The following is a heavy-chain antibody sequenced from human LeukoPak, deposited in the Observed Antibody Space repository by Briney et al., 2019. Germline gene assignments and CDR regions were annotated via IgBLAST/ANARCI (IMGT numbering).Heavy chain of an antibody. CDR2: ISTSSSYI. J-gene: IGHJ4*02. Sequence: PGGSLRLSCAASGFTFSSYSMNWVRQAPGKGLEWVSSISTSSSYIYYADSVKGRFTISRDNSKNTLYLQMNSLRAEDTAVYYCANHYYDSSGYLGFIYYFDYWGQGTLVTVSS. V-gene: IGHV3-21*04. CDR1: GFTFSSYS. CDR3: ANHYYDSSGYLGFIYYFDY. D-gene: IGHD3-22*01.